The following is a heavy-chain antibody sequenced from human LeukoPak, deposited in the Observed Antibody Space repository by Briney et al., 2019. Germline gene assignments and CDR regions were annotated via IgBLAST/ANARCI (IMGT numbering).Heavy chain of an antibody. D-gene: IGHD3-16*02. V-gene: IGHV4-59*12. CDR1: GGSISSYY. Sequence: PSETLSLTCIVSGGSISSYYWSWLRQPPGKGLEWIGYIYYSGSTNYNPSLKSRVTISVDTSKNQFSLKLSSVTAADTAVYYCAREGRDYVWGSYRPTPNFDYWGQGTLVTVSS. J-gene: IGHJ4*02. CDR3: AREGRDYVWGSYRPTPNFDY. CDR2: IYYSGST.